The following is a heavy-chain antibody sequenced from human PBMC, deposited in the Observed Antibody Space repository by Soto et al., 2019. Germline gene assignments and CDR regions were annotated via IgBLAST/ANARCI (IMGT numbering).Heavy chain of an antibody. D-gene: IGHD1-1*01. J-gene: IGHJ4*02. CDR3: AGGIWNDNAY. CDR2: INPDGSNT. V-gene: IGHV3-74*01. CDR1: GFTFSGNW. Sequence: GGSLRLSCAASGFTFSGNWMHWVRQAPGKGLLWVSRINPDGSNTDYADSVKGRFAISRDNAKNTLYLQMNSLRAEDTAVYYCAGGIWNDNAYWGQGTLVTVSS.